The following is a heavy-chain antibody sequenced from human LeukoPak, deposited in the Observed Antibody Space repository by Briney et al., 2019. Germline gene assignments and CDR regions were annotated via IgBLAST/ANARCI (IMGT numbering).Heavy chain of an antibody. V-gene: IGHV4-34*01. J-gene: IGHJ4*02. CDR3: ASGEDCSGGSCYWPLDY. D-gene: IGHD2-15*01. Sequence: SETLSLTCAVYGGSFTGHYWTWIRQPPGKGLEWIGEVNAGGDTYYNLSLGSRVTISLDTSKNQFSLRLNSVTAADTALYYCASGEDCSGGSCYWPLDYWGQGTLVTVSS. CDR1: GGSFTGHY. CDR2: VNAGGDT.